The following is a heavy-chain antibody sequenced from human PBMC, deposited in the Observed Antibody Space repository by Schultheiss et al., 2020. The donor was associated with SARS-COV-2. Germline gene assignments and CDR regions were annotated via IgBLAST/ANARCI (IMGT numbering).Heavy chain of an antibody. D-gene: IGHD2-2*01. Sequence: SETLSLTCTVSGGSISSGDYYWSWIRQPPGKGLEWIGYIYYSGSTYYNPSLKSRVTISVDTSKNQFSLKLSSVTAADTAVYYCARVVPAAIGYWFDPWGQGTLVTVSS. CDR3: ARVVPAAIGYWFDP. J-gene: IGHJ5*02. CDR2: IYYSGST. V-gene: IGHV4-30-4*02. CDR1: GGSISSGDYY.